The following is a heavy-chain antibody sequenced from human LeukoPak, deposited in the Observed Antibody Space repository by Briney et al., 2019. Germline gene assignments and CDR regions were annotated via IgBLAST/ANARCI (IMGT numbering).Heavy chain of an antibody. J-gene: IGHJ6*02. V-gene: IGHV6-1*01. Sequence: SQTLSLTCAISGDSVSSNSAAWNWIRQSPSRGLEWLGRTYYRSKWYNDYAVSVKSRITINPDTSKNQFSLQLNSVTPEDTAVYYCARVYRDTAMVSPGSGYYGMDVWGQGTTVTVSS. D-gene: IGHD5-18*01. CDR1: GDSVSSNSAA. CDR3: ARVYRDTAMVSPGSGYYGMDV. CDR2: TYYRSKWYN.